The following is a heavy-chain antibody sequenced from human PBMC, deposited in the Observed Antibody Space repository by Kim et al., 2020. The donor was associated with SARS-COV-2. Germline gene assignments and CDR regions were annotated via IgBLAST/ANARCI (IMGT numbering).Heavy chain of an antibody. V-gene: IGHV3-48*04. Sequence: GGSLRLSCAASGFTFSSYSMNWVRQAPGKGLEWVSYISSSSSTIYYADSVKGRFTISRDNAKNSLYLQMNSLRAEDTAVYYCARESVIVGGPPPEGFDYWGQGTLVTVSS. J-gene: IGHJ4*02. CDR2: ISSSSSTI. CDR3: ARESVIVGGPPPEGFDY. D-gene: IGHD3-16*02. CDR1: GFTFSSYS.